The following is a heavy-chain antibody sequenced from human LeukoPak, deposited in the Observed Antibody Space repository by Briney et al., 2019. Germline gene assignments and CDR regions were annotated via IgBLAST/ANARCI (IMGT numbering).Heavy chain of an antibody. Sequence: PSETLSLTCSVSGGSIGGYSWTWVRQPPGKRLEYIGYISYTGITYYNPSLMSRVTISVATSKNQFSLKLASVTAADTAVYYCARRLYSSGWPYWFDPWGQGTLVTVSS. J-gene: IGHJ5*02. CDR2: ISYTGIT. CDR1: GGSIGGYS. CDR3: ARRLYSSGWPYWFDP. V-gene: IGHV4-59*01. D-gene: IGHD6-19*01.